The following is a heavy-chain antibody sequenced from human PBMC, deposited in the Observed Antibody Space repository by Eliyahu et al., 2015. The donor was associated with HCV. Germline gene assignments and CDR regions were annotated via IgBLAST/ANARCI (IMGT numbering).Heavy chain of an antibody. CDR1: GFTFSSYG. V-gene: IGHV3-33*01. D-gene: IGHD2-2*01. J-gene: IGHJ6*03. Sequence: QVQLVESGGGVVQPGRSLRLSCAASGFTFSSYGMHWVRQAPGKGLEWVAVIWYDGSNKYYADSVKGRFTISRDNSKNTLYLQMNSLRAEDTAVYYCARRFYCSSTSCQKTNRYYYYYMDVWGKGTTVTVSS. CDR3: ARRFYCSSTSCQKTNRYYYYYMDV. CDR2: IWYDGSNK.